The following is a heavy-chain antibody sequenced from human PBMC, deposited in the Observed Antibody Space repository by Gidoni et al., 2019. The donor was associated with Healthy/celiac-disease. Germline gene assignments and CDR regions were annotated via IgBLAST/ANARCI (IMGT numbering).Heavy chain of an antibody. Sequence: QAQLQQWGAGLLKPSESLSLTCAVYGGSFSGYYWSWISQTPGKGLEWIGEINHSGSTNYNPSLKSRVTISVDTSKNQFSLKLSSVTAADTAVYYCARGWFSKSCYFDYWGQGTLVTVSS. CDR2: INHSGST. V-gene: IGHV4-34*01. CDR1: GGSFSGYY. CDR3: ARGWFSKSCYFDY. D-gene: IGHD3-10*01. J-gene: IGHJ4*02.